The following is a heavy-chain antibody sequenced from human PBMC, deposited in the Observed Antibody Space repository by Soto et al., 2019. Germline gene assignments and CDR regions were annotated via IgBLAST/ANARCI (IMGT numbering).Heavy chain of an antibody. D-gene: IGHD6-19*01. J-gene: IGHJ6*02. V-gene: IGHV3-23*01. Sequence: GSLRLSCAASGFTFSSYAMSWVRQAPGKGLEWVSAISGSGGSTYYADSVKGRFTISRDNSKNTLYLQMNSLRAEDTAVYYCAKAMHSSGSFYYYYGMDVWGQGTTVTVSS. CDR3: AKAMHSSGSFYYYYGMDV. CDR1: GFTFSSYA. CDR2: ISGSGGST.